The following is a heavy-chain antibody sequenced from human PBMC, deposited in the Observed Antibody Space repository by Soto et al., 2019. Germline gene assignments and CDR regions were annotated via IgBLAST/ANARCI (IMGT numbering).Heavy chain of an antibody. CDR1: GYTFTSYD. V-gene: IGHV1-8*01. J-gene: IGHJ6*02. CDR2: MNPNSGNT. Sequence: QVQLVQSGAEVKKPGASVKVSCKASGYTFTSYDINWVRQATGQGLEWMGWMNPNSGNTGYAQKFQGRVTMTRNTSMSTAYMELSSLRSEDTAVYYCARVRVSSGWYLVPTYYYYGMDVWGQGTTVTVSS. CDR3: ARVRVSSGWYLVPTYYYYGMDV. D-gene: IGHD6-19*01.